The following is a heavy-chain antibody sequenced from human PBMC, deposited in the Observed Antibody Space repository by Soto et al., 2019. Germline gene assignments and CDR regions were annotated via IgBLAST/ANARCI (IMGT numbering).Heavy chain of an antibody. V-gene: IGHV3-15*01. CDR2: IKSKTDGGTT. Sequence: GGSLRLSCAASGFTXSNAWMSWVRQAPGKGLEWVGRIKSKTDGGTTDYAAPVKGRFTISRDDSKNTLYLQMNSLKTEDTAVYYCTTVGMEDYYYYYMEVWGKGTTVTVSS. CDR3: TTVGMEDYYYYYMEV. J-gene: IGHJ6*03. CDR1: GFTXSNAW. D-gene: IGHD2-8*01.